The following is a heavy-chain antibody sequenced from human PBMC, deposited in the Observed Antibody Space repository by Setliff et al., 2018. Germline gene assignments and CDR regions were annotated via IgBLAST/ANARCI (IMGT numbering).Heavy chain of an antibody. Sequence: PSETLSLTCAVSGFPITSGYYWGWIRQAPGKGLEWIGSLYHSGTTYYNPSLKRRVTISLDTSKSHFSLNLNSVTAADMAVYFCARHLSHCTMTTCYNNWFDPWGQGTLVTVSS. CDR1: GFPITSGYY. D-gene: IGHD2-2*02. CDR2: LYHSGTT. V-gene: IGHV4-38-2*01. CDR3: ARHLSHCTMTTCYNNWFDP. J-gene: IGHJ5*02.